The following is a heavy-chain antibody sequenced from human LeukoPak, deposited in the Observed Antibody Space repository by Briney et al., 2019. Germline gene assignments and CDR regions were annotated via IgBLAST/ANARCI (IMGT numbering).Heavy chain of an antibody. D-gene: IGHD5-24*01. CDR1: GFTVSSNY. Sequence: PGGSLRLSCAASGFTVSSNYMSWVRQAPGKGLEWVSVIYSGGSTYYADSVKGRFTISRDNSKNTLYLQMNSLRAEDTAVYYCARDREEVATMGAFDIWGQGTMVTVSS. CDR2: IYSGGST. J-gene: IGHJ3*02. V-gene: IGHV3-53*01. CDR3: ARDREEVATMGAFDI.